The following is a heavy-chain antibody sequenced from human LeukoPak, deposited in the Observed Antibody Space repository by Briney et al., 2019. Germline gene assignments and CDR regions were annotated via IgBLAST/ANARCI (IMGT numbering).Heavy chain of an antibody. D-gene: IGHD3-22*01. Sequence: AGGSLRLSCAASGFTFSSYAMSWVGQAPGKGLDWVSAISGSGDGTYYADSVKGRFTISRDNSKNTLYLQMNTLRAEDTAVYYCAKDRDYYAVDYWGQGTLVTVSS. CDR2: ISGSGDGT. V-gene: IGHV3-23*01. J-gene: IGHJ4*02. CDR1: GFTFSSYA. CDR3: AKDRDYYAVDY.